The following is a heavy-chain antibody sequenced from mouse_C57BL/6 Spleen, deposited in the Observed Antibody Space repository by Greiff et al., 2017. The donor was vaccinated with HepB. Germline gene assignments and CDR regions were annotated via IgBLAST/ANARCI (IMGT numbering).Heavy chain of an antibody. CDR1: GYAFTNYL. Sequence: VQLQQSGAELVRPGTSVKVSCKASGYAFTNYLIEWVKQRPGQGLEWIGVINPGSGGTNYNEKFKGKATLTADKSSSTAYMQLSSLTSEDSAVYFCARGRGNYGGYFDVWGTGTTVTVSS. J-gene: IGHJ1*03. D-gene: IGHD2-1*01. CDR3: ARGRGNYGGYFDV. CDR2: INPGSGGT. V-gene: IGHV1-54*01.